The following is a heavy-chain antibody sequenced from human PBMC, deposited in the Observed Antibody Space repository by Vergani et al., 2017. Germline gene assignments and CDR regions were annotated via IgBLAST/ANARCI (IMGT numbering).Heavy chain of an antibody. CDR1: GGSFSGYY. D-gene: IGHD4-11*01. V-gene: IGHV4-34*01. J-gene: IGHJ6*02. CDR2: INHSGST. Sequence: QVQLQQWGAGLLKPSETLSLTCAVYGGSFSGYYWSWIRQPPGQGLEWIGEINHSGSTNYNPSLKSRVTISVDTSKNQFSLKLSSVTAADTAVYYCARSNFYYYYGMDVWGQGTTVTVSS. CDR3: ARSNFYYYYGMDV.